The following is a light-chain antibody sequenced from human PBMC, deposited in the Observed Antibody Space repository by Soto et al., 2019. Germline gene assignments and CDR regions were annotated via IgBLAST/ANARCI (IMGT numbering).Light chain of an antibody. CDR2: AAF. CDR1: QSIISS. Sequence: DIQMTQSPASLSASLGDRVTITCRASQSIISSLNWYQQKPGKAPKLLIYAAFSLQNGVPSRVSGSGSGTEFTLTISSLQPEDFATYYCQQNYISPWTFGPGTKVDI. V-gene: IGKV1-39*01. CDR3: QQNYISPWT. J-gene: IGKJ1*01.